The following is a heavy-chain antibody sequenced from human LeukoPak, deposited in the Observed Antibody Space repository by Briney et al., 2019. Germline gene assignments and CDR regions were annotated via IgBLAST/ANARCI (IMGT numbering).Heavy chain of an antibody. Sequence: GASVKVSCKASGGTFSSYAISWVRQAPGQGLEWMGGIIPIFGTANYAQKFQGRVTITADESTSTAYMELSSLRSEDTAVYYCARETSRDYYYYYMDVWGKGTTVTISS. V-gene: IGHV1-69*13. CDR3: ARETSRDYYYYYMDV. CDR2: IIPIFGTA. CDR1: GGTFSSYA. J-gene: IGHJ6*03. D-gene: IGHD2-2*01.